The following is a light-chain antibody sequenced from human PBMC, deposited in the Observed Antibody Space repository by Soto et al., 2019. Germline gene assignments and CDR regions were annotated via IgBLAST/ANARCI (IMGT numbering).Light chain of an antibody. CDR3: QQYNSWVT. V-gene: IGKV3-15*01. J-gene: IGKJ4*01. CDR2: GAS. Sequence: EIVLTQSPGTLSLSPGERATLSCRASQSVGSSYLAWYQQKPGQAPRLLIYGASTRATGVPARFSGSGSGTEFTLTISSLQSEDFAVYYCQQYNSWVTFGGGTKVDIK. CDR1: QSVGSSY.